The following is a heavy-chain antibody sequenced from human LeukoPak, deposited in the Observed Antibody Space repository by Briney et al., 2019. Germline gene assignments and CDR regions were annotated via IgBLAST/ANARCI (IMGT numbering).Heavy chain of an antibody. J-gene: IGHJ4*02. Sequence: PSETLSLTCTVSGGSISYYYWGWIRQPPGKGLEWIGEINHSGSTNYNPSLKSRVTISVDTSKNQFSLKLSSVTAADTAVYYCARGWRGFDYWGQGTLVTVSS. CDR2: INHSGST. CDR1: GGSISYYY. V-gene: IGHV4-34*01. CDR3: ARGWRGFDY.